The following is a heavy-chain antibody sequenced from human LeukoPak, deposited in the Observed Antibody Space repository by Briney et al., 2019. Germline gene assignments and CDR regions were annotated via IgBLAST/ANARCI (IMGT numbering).Heavy chain of an antibody. V-gene: IGHV3-11*01. J-gene: IGHJ6*03. CDR1: GFTFSDYY. Sequence: GGSLRLSCAASGFTFSDYYMSWIRQAPGKGLEWVSYISSSGSTIYYADSVKGRFTISRDNAKNSLYLQMNSLRAEDTAVYYCARCRRYCSSTSCYGNYYYYMDVWGKGTTVTVSS. D-gene: IGHD2-2*01. CDR3: ARCRRYCSSTSCYGNYYYYMDV. CDR2: ISSSGSTI.